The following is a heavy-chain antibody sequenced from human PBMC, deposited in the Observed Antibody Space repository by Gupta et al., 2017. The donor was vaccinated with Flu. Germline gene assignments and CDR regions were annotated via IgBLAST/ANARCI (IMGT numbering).Heavy chain of an antibody. CDR2: IYNTVST. CDR1: GGSISSDY. V-gene: IGHV4-59*01. Sequence: QVQLQESGPGLVKPSETLSLTCTVSGGSISSDYWSWIRQPPGKGLEWVAYIYNTVSTNYNPSLKSRVTISVDTSKNQFSLKLSSVTAADTAVYYCARGPPFDYWGQGTLVTVSS. CDR3: ARGPPFDY. J-gene: IGHJ4*02.